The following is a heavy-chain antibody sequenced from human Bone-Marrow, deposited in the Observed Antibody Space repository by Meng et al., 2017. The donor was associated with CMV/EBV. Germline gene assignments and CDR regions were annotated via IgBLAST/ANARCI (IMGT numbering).Heavy chain of an antibody. V-gene: IGHV1-18*04. CDR3: ARAWGATEGWFDP. CDR2: ISAYNGNT. CDR1: GYTFTGYY. Sequence: ASVKVSCKASGYTFTGYYMHWVRQAPGQGLEWMGWISAYNGNTNYAQKLQGRVTMTRDTSTSTAYMELSSLRSEDTAVYYCARAWGATEGWFDPWGQGTLVTVSS. J-gene: IGHJ5*02. D-gene: IGHD1-26*01.